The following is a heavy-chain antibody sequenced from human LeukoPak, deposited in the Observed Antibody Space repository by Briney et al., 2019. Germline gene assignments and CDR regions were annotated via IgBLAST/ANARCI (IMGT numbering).Heavy chain of an antibody. CDR3: ARVVSQAAPDWYMDV. D-gene: IGHD2-21*01. J-gene: IGHJ2*01. Sequence: SETLSLTCDVSGYAVGSSHYWGWIRQPPGRGLQWIGHVNFRGTSAYNASLRGRVSISTEASKNRFSLRLTSVTGADAAIYYCARVVSQAAPDWYMDVWGGGTVVIVSS. CDR1: GYAVGSSHY. V-gene: IGHV4-38-2*01. CDR2: VNFRGTS.